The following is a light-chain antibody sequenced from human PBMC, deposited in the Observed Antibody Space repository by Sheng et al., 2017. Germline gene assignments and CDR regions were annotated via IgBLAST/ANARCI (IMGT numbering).Light chain of an antibody. V-gene: IGKV3D-20*02. CDR2: GTS. Sequence: EIVLTQSPGTLSLSPGDRATLSCRASQSISSKYLAWYQQKYGQAPRLLISGTSNRATGIPDRFSGSVSGTDFTLTISSLEPEDFAVYYCQQRRNWPPLTFGGGTKVE. J-gene: IGKJ4*01. CDR1: QSISSKY. CDR3: QQRRNWPPLT.